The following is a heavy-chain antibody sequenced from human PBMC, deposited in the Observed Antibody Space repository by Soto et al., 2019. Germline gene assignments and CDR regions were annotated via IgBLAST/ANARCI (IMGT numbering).Heavy chain of an antibody. CDR3: AKNVLRFLQTRGWFDP. V-gene: IGHV4-34*01. J-gene: IGHJ5*02. CDR1: RGALSVYS. Sequence: SETLSLTCAVYRGALSVYSWNWIRQPPGKGLEWIGEINYSEDTNPTYNPSLKSRVTISADRTNNQLFLKLSSVTAADTAVYYCAKNVLRFLQTRGWFDPWGQGTPVPVYS. D-gene: IGHD3-3*01. CDR2: INYSEDT.